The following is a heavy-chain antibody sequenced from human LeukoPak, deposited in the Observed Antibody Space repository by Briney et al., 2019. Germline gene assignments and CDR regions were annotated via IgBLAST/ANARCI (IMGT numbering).Heavy chain of an antibody. V-gene: IGHV1-2*02. J-gene: IGHJ5*02. Sequence: ASVKVSCKASGYTFTSYGISWVRQAPGQGLEWMGKINPNSGGTEYTHNFHGRVSTTRDTSISTVYMELARLTSDDTAVYYCAREGGRNLGEYWFDPWGQGTLVTVSS. CDR3: AREGGRNLGEYWFDP. CDR1: GYTFTSYG. CDR2: INPNSGGT. D-gene: IGHD3-16*01.